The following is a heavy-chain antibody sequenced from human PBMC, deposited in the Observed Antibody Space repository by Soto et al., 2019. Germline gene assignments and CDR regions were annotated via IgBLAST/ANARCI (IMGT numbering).Heavy chain of an antibody. J-gene: IGHJ4*02. D-gene: IGHD1-26*01. CDR1: GFSCRTTW. CDR3: STGSPFSGSVFDY. Sequence: EVQLVESGGGLVKPGGSLRLSCAASGFSCRTTWMAWVRQAPGKGLEWVGRIKSKSAGETTDYADPVKGRFTISRDDSKDTLSLHMDSLETGDTAVYYCSTGSPFSGSVFDYWGQGTLVTVSS. V-gene: IGHV3-15*05. CDR2: IKSKSAGETT.